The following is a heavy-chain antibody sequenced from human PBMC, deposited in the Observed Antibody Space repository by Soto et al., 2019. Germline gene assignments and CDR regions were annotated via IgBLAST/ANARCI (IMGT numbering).Heavy chain of an antibody. J-gene: IGHJ4*02. CDR3: APEGDYYDSSGYLTPVF. CDR1: GVTFSSYA. CDR2: IIPIFGTA. V-gene: IGHV1-69*13. Sequence: GASVKVSCKASGVTFSSYAISWVRQAPGQGLEWMGGIIPIFGTANYAQKFQGRVTITADESTSTAYMELSSLRSEDTAVYYCAPEGDYYDSSGYLTPVFWGQGTLVTVSS. D-gene: IGHD3-22*01.